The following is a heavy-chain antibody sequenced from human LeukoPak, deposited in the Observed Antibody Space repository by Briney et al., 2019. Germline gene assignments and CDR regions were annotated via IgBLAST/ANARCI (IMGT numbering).Heavy chain of an antibody. D-gene: IGHD3-9*01. CDR2: TNHSGST. CDR3: ARGRGSYYDILTGYYKRALYFDY. V-gene: IGHV4-34*01. Sequence: SETLSLTCAVYGGSFSGYYWSWIRQPPGKGLEWIGETNHSGSTNYNPSLKSRVTISVDTSKNQFSLKLSSVTAADTAVYYCARGRGSYYDILTGYYKRALYFDYWGQGTLVTVSS. CDR1: GGSFSGYY. J-gene: IGHJ4*02.